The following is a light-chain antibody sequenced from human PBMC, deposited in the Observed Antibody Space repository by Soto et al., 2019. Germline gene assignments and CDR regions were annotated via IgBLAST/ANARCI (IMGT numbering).Light chain of an antibody. J-gene: IGKJ2*01. V-gene: IGKV3-20*01. CDR1: QSINNNY. Sequence: EIVLTQPPGTLSVSPGQGATLSCRASQSINNNYLAWYQQKPGLTPSLLVFASSRWATGAPDRFSGSGSGTDFTLTITRLEPEDFAVYYCHQYGTSPFTFGQGTKLEI. CDR3: HQYGTSPFT. CDR2: ASS.